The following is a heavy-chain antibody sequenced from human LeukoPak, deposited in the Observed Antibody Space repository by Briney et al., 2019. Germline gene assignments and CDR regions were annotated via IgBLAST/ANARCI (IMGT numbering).Heavy chain of an antibody. D-gene: IGHD5-12*01. J-gene: IGHJ6*03. V-gene: IGHV1-2*02. Sequence: ASVKVSCQASGYTFTGYFIHWVRPAPGQGLEGMGWINPNSGGTNYAQKFQGRVTMTRDTSIRTAYMELSRLRSDDTAVYYCARDQGDIVALGSWVGFYYYYYMDVWGKRTTVTVSS. CDR2: INPNSGGT. CDR1: GYTFTGYF. CDR3: ARDQGDIVALGSWVGFYYYYYMDV.